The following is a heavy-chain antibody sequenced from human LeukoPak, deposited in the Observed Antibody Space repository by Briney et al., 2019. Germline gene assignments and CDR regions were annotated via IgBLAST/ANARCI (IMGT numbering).Heavy chain of an antibody. V-gene: IGHV3-23*01. J-gene: IGHJ4*02. D-gene: IGHD1-26*01. CDR2: IRSSGRTT. Sequence: GGSLRLSCAASGFTFKNSAMNWVRQAPGKGPEWVAVIRSSGRTTDYADSVKGRFTISRDNSNNTLFLQMIRLRAEDTAVYYCAKPPEKVVGTSPFYFDSWGQGTLGTVSS. CDR1: GFTFKNSA. CDR3: AKPPEKVVGTSPFYFDS.